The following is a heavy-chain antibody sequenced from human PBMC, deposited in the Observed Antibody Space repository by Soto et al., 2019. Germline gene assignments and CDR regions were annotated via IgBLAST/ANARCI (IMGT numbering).Heavy chain of an antibody. CDR2: INAANGDT. J-gene: IGHJ5*02. Sequence: ASVKVSCKASGYTFTSYGIHWVRQAPGQRLEWMGWINAANGDTKYSPKFRGRVTITRDTSASTAYMELSSLRSEDTAVYYCVRRHVSATGIDWFDPWGQGTLVTVSS. CDR3: VRRHVSATGIDWFDP. D-gene: IGHD6-13*01. V-gene: IGHV1-3*01. CDR1: GYTFTSYG.